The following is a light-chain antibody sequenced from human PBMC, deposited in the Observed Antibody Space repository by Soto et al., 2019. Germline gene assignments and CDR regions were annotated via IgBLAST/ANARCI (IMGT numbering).Light chain of an antibody. CDR3: HQYAGSPRT. CDR2: GIS. Sequence: EIVLTQSPVTLSVSPGERATLSCRASQSINNNYLAWYQQKPGQAPRLLIFGISTRATGVPARFSGSGSGTEFTLSISRLEPEDIAVYYCHQYAGSPRTFGQGTKVEI. CDR1: QSINNNY. V-gene: IGKV3-20*01. J-gene: IGKJ1*01.